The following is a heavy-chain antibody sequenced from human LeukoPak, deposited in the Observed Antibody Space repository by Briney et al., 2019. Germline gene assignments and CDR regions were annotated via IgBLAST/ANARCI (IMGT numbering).Heavy chain of an antibody. CDR2: ISSSVSTI. J-gene: IGHJ6*02. CDR3: ARAPVDIVATIGYYYGMDV. CDR1: GFTFSDYY. Sequence: GGSLRLPCGVSGFTFSDYYMRWIRHAPGKGREWVSYISSSVSTIYYADSVKGRFTISRDNAKNSLYLQMNSLRAEDTAVYSCARAPVDIVATIGYYYGMDVWGQGTTVTVSS. V-gene: IGHV3-11*01. D-gene: IGHD5-12*01.